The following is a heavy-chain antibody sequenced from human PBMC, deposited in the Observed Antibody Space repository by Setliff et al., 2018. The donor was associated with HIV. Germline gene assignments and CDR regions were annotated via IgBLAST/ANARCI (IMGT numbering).Heavy chain of an antibody. CDR1: GYTFTRYF. D-gene: IGHD6-19*01. CDR3: ARNQGDSSGWYAGDF. Sequence: GASVKVSCKASGYTFTRYFMHCVRQAPGQGLEWLGMINPSGRSTWYAQKFRGRVTMTRDTSTNTVYMDLRNLRSEDTAVYYCARNQGDSSGWYAGDFWGHGTLVTVSS. V-gene: IGHV1-46*01. CDR2: INPSGRST. J-gene: IGHJ4*01.